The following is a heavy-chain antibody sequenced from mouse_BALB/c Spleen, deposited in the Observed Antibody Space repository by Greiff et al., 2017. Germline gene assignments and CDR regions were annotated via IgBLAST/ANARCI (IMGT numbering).Heavy chain of an antibody. J-gene: IGHJ2*01. V-gene: IGHV1-4*01. Sequence: QVQLKESGAELARPGASVKMSCKASGYTFTSYTMHWVKQRPGQGLEWIGYINPSSGYTNYNQKFKDKATLTADKSSSTAYMQLSSLTSEDSAVYYCARSDGYYYFDYWGQGTTLTVSS. CDR1: GYTFTSYT. D-gene: IGHD2-3*01. CDR3: ARSDGYYYFDY. CDR2: INPSSGYT.